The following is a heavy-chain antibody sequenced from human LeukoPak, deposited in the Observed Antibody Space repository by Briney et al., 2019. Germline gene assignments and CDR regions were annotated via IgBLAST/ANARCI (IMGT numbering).Heavy chain of an antibody. V-gene: IGHV1-69*13. CDR3: ARDSPPYYYDSSGYYNWLDP. CDR2: IIPIFGTA. CDR1: GYTFTSYG. D-gene: IGHD3-22*01. J-gene: IGHJ5*02. Sequence: ASVKVSCKASGYTFTSYGISWVRQAPGQGLEWMGGIIPIFGTANYAQKFQGRVTITADESTSTAYMELSSLRSEDTAVYYCARDSPPYYYDSSGYYNWLDPWGQGTLVTVSS.